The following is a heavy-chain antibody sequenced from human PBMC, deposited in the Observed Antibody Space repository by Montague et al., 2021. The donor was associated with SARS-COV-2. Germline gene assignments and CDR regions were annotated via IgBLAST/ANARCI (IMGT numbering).Heavy chain of an antibody. D-gene: IGHD3-10*01. CDR2: NYHSGST. V-gene: IGHV4-4*02. J-gene: IGHJ4*02. CDR3: ASRGAGWFGSNPERFDY. CDR1: GGSIRNSQW. Sequence: SETLSLTCAVSGGSIRNSQWWSWGRQQPGKGLVWFGGNYHSGSTNYNPPLKSSVSITVDNSKNQHSLMLNSVTAADTAANYCASRGAGWFGSNPERFDYWGQGTQVTVSS.